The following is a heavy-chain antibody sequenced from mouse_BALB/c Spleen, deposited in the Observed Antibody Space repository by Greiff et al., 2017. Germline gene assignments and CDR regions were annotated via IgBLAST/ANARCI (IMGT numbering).Heavy chain of an antibody. CDR3: ARGGYGSSSFAY. CDR2: ISDGGSYT. V-gene: IGHV5-4*02. J-gene: IGHJ3*01. CDR1: GFTFSDYY. D-gene: IGHD1-1*01. Sequence: DVKLVESGGGLVKPGGSLKLSCAASGFTFSDYYMYWVRQTPEKRLEWVATISDGGSYTYYPDSVKGRFTISRDNAKNNLYLQMSSLKSEDTAMYYCARGGYGSSSFAYWGQGTLVTVSA.